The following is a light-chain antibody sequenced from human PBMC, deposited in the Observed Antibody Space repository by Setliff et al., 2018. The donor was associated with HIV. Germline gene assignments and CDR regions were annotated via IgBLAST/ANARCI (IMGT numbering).Light chain of an antibody. Sequence: SYELTQPPSVSVAPGKTARITCGGNNIGSKSVHWYQQKPGQAPILVIYYDSDRPSGIPERFSGSNSGNTATLTISRVEAGDEADYYCQVWDIRSDHPVVFGGGTKVTV. CDR2: YDS. CDR1: NIGSKS. V-gene: IGLV3-21*04. CDR3: QVWDIRSDHPVV. J-gene: IGLJ2*01.